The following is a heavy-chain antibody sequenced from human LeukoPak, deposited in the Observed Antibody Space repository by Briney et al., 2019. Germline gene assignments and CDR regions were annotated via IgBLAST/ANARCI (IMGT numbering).Heavy chain of an antibody. D-gene: IGHD2-2*01. CDR2: IIPIFGTA. Sequence: VASVKVSCKASGGTFSSYAISWVRQAPGQGLEWMGGIIPIFGTANYAQKFQGRVTITADESTSTAYMELSSLRSEDTAVYYCARDLEKGIVVVPAAMSDWGQGTLVTVSS. J-gene: IGHJ4*02. CDR3: ARDLEKGIVVVPAAMSD. CDR1: GGTFSSYA. V-gene: IGHV1-69*13.